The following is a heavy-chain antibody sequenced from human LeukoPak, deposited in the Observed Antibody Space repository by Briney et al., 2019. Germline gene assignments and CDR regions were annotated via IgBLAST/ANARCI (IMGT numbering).Heavy chain of an antibody. CDR1: GGSFSDSY. CDR3: ASGNRAGYYFDY. Sequence: SETLSLTCADYGGSFSDSYWSWIRQAPGKGLEWIGEIIRSGITNYNPSLKSRATISIDTSKNQFSLTLSSVTAADTAVYFCASGNRAGYYFDYWGQGTLVTVSS. V-gene: IGHV4-34*12. D-gene: IGHD5-24*01. CDR2: IIRSGIT. J-gene: IGHJ4*02.